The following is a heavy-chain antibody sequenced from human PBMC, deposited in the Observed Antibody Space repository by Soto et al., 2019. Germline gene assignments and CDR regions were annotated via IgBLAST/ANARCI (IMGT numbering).Heavy chain of an antibody. D-gene: IGHD2-2*01. Sequence: LRLSCAASGFTFSSYGMHWVRQAPGKGLEWVAVISYDGSNKYYADSVKGRFTISRDNSKNTLYLQMNSLRAEDTAVYYCAVGYCSSTSCYAPRLYYYGMDVWGQGTTVTVSS. CDR1: GFTFSSYG. J-gene: IGHJ6*02. CDR2: ISYDGSNK. V-gene: IGHV3-30*03. CDR3: AVGYCSSTSCYAPRLYYYGMDV.